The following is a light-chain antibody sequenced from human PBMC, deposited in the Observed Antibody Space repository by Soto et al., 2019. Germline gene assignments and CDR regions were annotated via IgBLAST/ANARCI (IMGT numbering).Light chain of an antibody. CDR2: RAS. CDR1: QSVGSL. J-gene: IGKJ5*01. V-gene: IGKV3-15*01. CDR3: QQYNKWPIT. Sequence: EIVLTQSLATLSVSPGEGATLSCRASQSVGSLLAWYQQKPGQAPRLLIYRASSRATGISGSFSGSGSGTEFTLTITSLQSEDFGVYYCQQYNKWPITFGQGTRLEI.